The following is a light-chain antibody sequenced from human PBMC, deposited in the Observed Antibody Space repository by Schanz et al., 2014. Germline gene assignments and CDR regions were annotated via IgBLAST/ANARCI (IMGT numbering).Light chain of an antibody. J-gene: IGLJ1*01. V-gene: IGLV2-14*01. CDR1: SSDIGSYNY. Sequence: QSALTQPASVSGSPGQSITISCTGTSSDIGSYNYVSWYQQYPGEAPKLIIYDVTYRPSGVSHRFSGSKSGNTASLTVSGLQAEDEADYYCSSYAGNKYVFGTGTKVPS. CDR2: DVT. CDR3: SSYAGNKYV.